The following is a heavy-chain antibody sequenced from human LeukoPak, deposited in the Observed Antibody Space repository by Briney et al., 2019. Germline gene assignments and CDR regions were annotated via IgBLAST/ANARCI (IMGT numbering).Heavy chain of an antibody. J-gene: IGHJ3*02. CDR1: GFSFGSYA. CDR2: ICGSVSGSGDCT. D-gene: IGHD4-17*01. CDR3: AKDLSYGDYVGAFDM. Sequence: GSLRLSCAASGFSFGSYAMSWVRQAAGKGLEWVSEICGSVSGSGDCTHYADSVKGRFTISRDNSNNTLYLQMNSLRPEDTALYYCAKDLSYGDYVGAFDMWGQGTVVTVST. V-gene: IGHV3-23*01.